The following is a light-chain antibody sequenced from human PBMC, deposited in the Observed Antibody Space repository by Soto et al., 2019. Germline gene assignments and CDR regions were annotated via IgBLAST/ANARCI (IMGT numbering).Light chain of an antibody. J-gene: IGKJ1*01. CDR3: QQYYGYPLA. V-gene: IGKV4-1*01. CDR2: WAS. Sequence: DIVMIQSPDSVAVSLGERATINCKSSQSVLYNSNHKNYLAWYQQKPGQPPKLLIYWASTRESGVPDRFTGSGSGTDFTLTISSVQAEDVAVYYCQQYYGYPLAFGQGTKVEIK. CDR1: QSVLYNSNHKNY.